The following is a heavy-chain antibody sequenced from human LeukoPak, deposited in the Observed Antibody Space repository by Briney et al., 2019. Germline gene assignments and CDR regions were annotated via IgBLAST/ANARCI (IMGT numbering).Heavy chain of an antibody. CDR1: GFTFSNYA. Sequence: PGGSLRLSCVASGFTFSNYAMNWVRQAPGKGLEWVSGVSGGGSSTYYADSVKGRFTISRDNSKNMLYLQMNSLRAEDTAVYYCAKLLGYCSSTSCPEAFDIWGQGTMVTVSS. D-gene: IGHD2-2*01. CDR2: VSGGGSST. CDR3: AKLLGYCSSTSCPEAFDI. V-gene: IGHV3-23*01. J-gene: IGHJ3*02.